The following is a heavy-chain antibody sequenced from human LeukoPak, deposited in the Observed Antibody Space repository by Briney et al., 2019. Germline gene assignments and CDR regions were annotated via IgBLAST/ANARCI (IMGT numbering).Heavy chain of an antibody. J-gene: IGHJ3*02. CDR3: AKDRRAFVGATHFDI. CDR2: IGGRGAGT. D-gene: IGHD3-10*01. V-gene: IGHV3-23*01. Sequence: GGSLRLSCAVSGFTFSDYYMSWIRQAPGKGLEWVSAIGGRGAGTYYLDSVEGRFTISRDNSKNTLYLQMNSLRADDTAVYYCAKDRRAFVGATHFDIWGLGTMVSVSS. CDR1: GFTFSDYY.